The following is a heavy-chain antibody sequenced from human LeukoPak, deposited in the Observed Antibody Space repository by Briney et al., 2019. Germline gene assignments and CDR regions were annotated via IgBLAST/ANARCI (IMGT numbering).Heavy chain of an antibody. Sequence: PSETLSLTCTVSSGSISSYYWSWIRQPPGKGLEWIGYIYYTGSINYNPSLKSRVTISVDTSKNQFSLRLSSVTAADTAMYYCARGGGGFVPYFDYWGQGTQVTVSS. J-gene: IGHJ4*02. CDR3: ARGGGGFVPYFDY. D-gene: IGHD6-6*01. CDR1: SGSISSYY. CDR2: IYYTGSI. V-gene: IGHV4-59*01.